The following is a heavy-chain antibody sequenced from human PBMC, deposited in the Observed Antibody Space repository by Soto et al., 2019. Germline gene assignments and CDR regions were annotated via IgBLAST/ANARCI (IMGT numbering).Heavy chain of an antibody. Sequence: QLQLQESGPGLMKPSETLSLTCTVSGGSISSSSYYWGWIRQPPGKGLEWIGSIYYSGSTYYNPSLKSRVTISVDTSKNQFSLKLSSVTAADTAVYYCARHDGSSGYYFNLYAEYFQHWGQGTLVTVSS. CDR1: GGSISSSSYY. J-gene: IGHJ1*01. CDR2: IYYSGST. CDR3: ARHDGSSGYYFNLYAEYFQH. D-gene: IGHD3-22*01. V-gene: IGHV4-39*01.